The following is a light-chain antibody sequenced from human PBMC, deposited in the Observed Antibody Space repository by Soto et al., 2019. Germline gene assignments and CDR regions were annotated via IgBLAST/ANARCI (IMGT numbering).Light chain of an antibody. CDR3: QQRTNWSWT. CDR1: QNVRFY. CDR2: DAS. J-gene: IGKJ1*01. V-gene: IGKV3-11*01. Sequence: EIVLTQSPATLSLSPGEIATLSCRASQNVRFYLAWYQQKPGQTPRLLIYDASKRASGIPARFSGSGSGTDFTLTISSLEPEDFAVYYCQQRTNWSWTFGRGTKVEVK.